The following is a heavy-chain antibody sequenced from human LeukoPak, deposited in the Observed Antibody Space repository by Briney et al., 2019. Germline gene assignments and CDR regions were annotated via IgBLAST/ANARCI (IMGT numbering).Heavy chain of an antibody. Sequence: PSETLSLTCTVSGGSISSYYWGWIRQPPGKGLEWIGYIYYSGSTNYNPSLKSRVTISVDTSKNQFSLKLSSVTAADTAVYYCARVNGYAYGSGAFDIWGQGTMVTVSS. CDR3: ARVNGYAYGSGAFDI. CDR2: IYYSGST. J-gene: IGHJ3*02. V-gene: IGHV4-59*01. D-gene: IGHD3-10*01. CDR1: GGSISSYY.